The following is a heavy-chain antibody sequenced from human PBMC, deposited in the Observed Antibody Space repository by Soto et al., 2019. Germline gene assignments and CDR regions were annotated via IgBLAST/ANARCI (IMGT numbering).Heavy chain of an antibody. CDR2: MYNTGST. J-gene: IGHJ6*02. D-gene: IGHD2-21*02. CDR3: ARHLWGYCGTDCYPLDV. V-gene: IGHV4-59*01. CDR1: GRSISGYY. Sequence: TSETLSLTCTVSGRSISGYYWSWIRQPPGKGLEWIGYMYNTGSTVYNPSFKSRVTISVDTSKNQFSLKLNSVTAADTAVYYCARHLWGYCGTDCYPLDVWGQGTTVPVSS.